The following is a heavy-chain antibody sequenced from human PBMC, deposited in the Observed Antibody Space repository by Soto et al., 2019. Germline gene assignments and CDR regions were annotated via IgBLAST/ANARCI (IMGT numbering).Heavy chain of an antibody. D-gene: IGHD1-26*01. CDR1: GFTFSNAW. J-gene: IGHJ4*02. V-gene: IGHV3-15*07. CDR2: IKSKTDGGTT. Sequence: EVQLVESGGGLVKPGGSLRLSCAASGFTFSNAWMNWVRQAPGKGLEWFGRIKSKTDGGTTDYAAPVKGRFTISRDDSKNTLYLQMNSLKTEDTAVYYCTTGPEGSYSALGDYWGQGTLVTVSS. CDR3: TTGPEGSYSALGDY.